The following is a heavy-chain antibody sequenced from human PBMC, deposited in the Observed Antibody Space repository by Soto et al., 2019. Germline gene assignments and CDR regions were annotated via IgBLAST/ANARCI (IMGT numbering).Heavy chain of an antibody. Sequence: GESLIISCAGSGFTPTTTPLSWVRQPPGKGLEWVTTISGTASRTYYVDSVKGRFFISRDNSKNTVTLQMNNLTLDDTAVYYCATSFRYFDNWGQGTRVNVSS. CDR2: ISGTASRT. V-gene: IGHV3-23*01. CDR1: GFTPTTTP. D-gene: IGHD3-9*01. CDR3: ATSFRYFDN. J-gene: IGHJ4*02.